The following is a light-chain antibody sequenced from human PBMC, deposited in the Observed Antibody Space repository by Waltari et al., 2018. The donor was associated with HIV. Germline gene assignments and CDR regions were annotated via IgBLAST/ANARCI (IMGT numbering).Light chain of an antibody. V-gene: IGLV1-44*01. CDR1: SSNIGRNT. Sequence: QSVLTQPPSASGTPGQRVTISCSGSSSNIGRNTVNWYQQLPGTAPKLLIFSNNRRPSGFPDRFSGSKSGTSASLAISGLQSEDEADYYCAAWDDSLNGWVFGGGTKLTVL. CDR3: AAWDDSLNGWV. CDR2: SNN. J-gene: IGLJ3*02.